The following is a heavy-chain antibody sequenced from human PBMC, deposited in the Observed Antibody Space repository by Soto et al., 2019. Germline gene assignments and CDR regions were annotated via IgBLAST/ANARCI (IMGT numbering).Heavy chain of an antibody. CDR2: MNPNSGNT. CDR3: ARGPIGYYPLYYYYYMDV. J-gene: IGHJ6*03. Sequence: ASVKVSCKASGYTFTSYDINWVRQATGQGLEWMGWMNPNSGNTGYAQKFQGRVTMTRNTSISTAYMELSSLRSEDTAVYYCARGPIGYYPLYYYYYMDVWGKGTTVTVSS. CDR1: GYTFTSYD. D-gene: IGHD3-22*01. V-gene: IGHV1-8*01.